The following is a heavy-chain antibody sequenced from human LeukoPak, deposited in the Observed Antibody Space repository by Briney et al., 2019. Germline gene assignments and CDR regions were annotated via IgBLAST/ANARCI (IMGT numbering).Heavy chain of an antibody. CDR2: IHYSGSS. J-gene: IGHJ4*02. CDR3: ARGWLDS. D-gene: IGHD5-12*01. CDR1: SGSISSYY. V-gene: IGHV4-59*01. Sequence: SETLSLTCTVSSGSISSYYWSWIRQPPGKGLEWIGEIHYSGSSNYNPSLKSRVTISVDRSKNQFSLKLSSVTAADTAVYYCARGWLDSWGQGTLVIVSA.